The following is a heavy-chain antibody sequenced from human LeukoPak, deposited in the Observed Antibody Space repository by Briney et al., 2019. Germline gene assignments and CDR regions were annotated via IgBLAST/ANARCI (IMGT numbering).Heavy chain of an antibody. V-gene: IGHV1-18*01. CDR3: ARDYYDFWSGYYTGGLGY. CDR2: ISAYNGNT. Sequence: GASVKVSCKASGYTFTSYGISWVRQAPGQGLEWMGWISAYNGNTNYAQKLQGRVTMTTDTSTSTAYMELRSLRSDDTAVYYCARDYYDFWSGYYTGGLGYWGQGTLVTVSS. CDR1: GYTFTSYG. J-gene: IGHJ4*02. D-gene: IGHD3-3*01.